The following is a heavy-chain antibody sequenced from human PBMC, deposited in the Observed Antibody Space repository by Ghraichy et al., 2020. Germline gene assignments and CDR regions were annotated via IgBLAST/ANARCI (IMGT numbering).Heavy chain of an antibody. D-gene: IGHD3-22*01. Sequence: GGSLRLSCAASGFTFSSYWMSWVRQAPGKGLEWVANIKQDGSEKYYVDSVKGRFTISRDNAKNSLYLQMNSLRAEDTAVYYCAREQRDITMIVVVTPYYYYGMDVWGQGTTVTVSS. V-gene: IGHV3-7*01. CDR3: AREQRDITMIVVVTPYYYYGMDV. CDR2: IKQDGSEK. J-gene: IGHJ6*02. CDR1: GFTFSSYW.